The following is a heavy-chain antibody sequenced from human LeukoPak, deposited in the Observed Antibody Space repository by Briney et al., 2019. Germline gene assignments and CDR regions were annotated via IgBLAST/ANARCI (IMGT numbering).Heavy chain of an antibody. CDR1: GFTFSNYG. V-gene: IGHV4-4*02. J-gene: IGHJ4*02. Sequence: GSLRLSCAASGFTFSNYGMNWVRQPPGKGLEWIGEVNLQGSTNYNPSLMGRVAISVDMSENHISLQLTSVTAADTAVYYCAREGGPYRPLDYSGQGTLVTVSS. CDR3: AREGGPYRPLDY. CDR2: VNLQGST.